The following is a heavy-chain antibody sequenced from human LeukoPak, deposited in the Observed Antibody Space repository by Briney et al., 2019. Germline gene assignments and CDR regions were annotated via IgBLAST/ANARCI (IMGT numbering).Heavy chain of an antibody. Sequence: PSETLSLTCTVSGGSISSYYWSWIRQPPGKGLEWIGYIYYSGSTNYNPSLKSRVTISVDTSKNQFSLKLRSVTTADTAVYYCARALLRPWFDPWDQGTLVTVSS. CDR2: IYYSGST. J-gene: IGHJ5*02. CDR3: ARALLRPWFDP. V-gene: IGHV4-59*01. D-gene: IGHD3-16*01. CDR1: GGSISSYY.